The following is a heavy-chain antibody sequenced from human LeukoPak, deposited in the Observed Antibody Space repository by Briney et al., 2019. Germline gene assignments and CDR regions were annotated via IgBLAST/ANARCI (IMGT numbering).Heavy chain of an antibody. J-gene: IGHJ4*02. CDR2: INHSGST. D-gene: IGHD5-18*01. CDR1: GGSFSGYY. V-gene: IGHV4-34*01. Sequence: PSETLSLTCAVYGGSFSGYYWSWIRQPPGKGLEWIGEINHSGSTNYNPSLKSRVTISVDTSKNQFSLKLSSVTAADTAVYYCARHRGISYGYRQYYFYYWGQGTLVNVSS. CDR3: ARHRGISYGYRQYYFYY.